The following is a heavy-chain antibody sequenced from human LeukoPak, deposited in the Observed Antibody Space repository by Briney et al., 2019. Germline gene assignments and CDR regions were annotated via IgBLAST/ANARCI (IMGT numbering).Heavy chain of an antibody. J-gene: IGHJ4*02. V-gene: IGHV6-1*01. CDR2: TYYRSKWHN. CDR1: GDSVSSNSAA. Sequence: SQTLSLTCAISGDSVSSNSAAWNWIRQSPSRGLEWLGRTYYRSKWHNHYAVSVKSRITINPDTSKNQFSLQLDSVTPEDTAVYYCARLAVAGTDFDYWGQGTPVTVSS. CDR3: ARLAVAGTDFDY. D-gene: IGHD6-19*01.